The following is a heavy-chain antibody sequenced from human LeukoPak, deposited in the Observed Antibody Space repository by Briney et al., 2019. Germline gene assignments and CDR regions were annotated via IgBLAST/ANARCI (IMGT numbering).Heavy chain of an antibody. J-gene: IGHJ6*03. Sequence: PSETLSLTCTVSGASISRYYWSWIRQPAGKGLEWIGRIYTSGNTNYNPSLKGRVTMSVDTSKNQFSLKLSSVTAADTAVYYCARLFGRGYYYYMDVWGKGTTVTVSS. V-gene: IGHV4-4*07. CDR3: ARLFGRGYYYYMDV. CDR1: GASISRYY. CDR2: IYTSGNT. D-gene: IGHD3/OR15-3a*01.